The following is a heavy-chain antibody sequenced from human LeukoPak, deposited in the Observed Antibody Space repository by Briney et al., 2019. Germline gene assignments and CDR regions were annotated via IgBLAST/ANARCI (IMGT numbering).Heavy chain of an antibody. Sequence: SETLSLTCTVSGYSISSGYYWGWIRQPPGKGLEWIGSIYHSGSTYYNPPLKSRVTISVDTSKNQFSLKLSSVTAADTAVYYCARSNGDYGFDAFDIWGQGTMVTVSS. CDR3: ARSNGDYGFDAFDI. V-gene: IGHV4-38-2*02. CDR2: IYHSGST. CDR1: GYSISSGYY. D-gene: IGHD4-17*01. J-gene: IGHJ3*02.